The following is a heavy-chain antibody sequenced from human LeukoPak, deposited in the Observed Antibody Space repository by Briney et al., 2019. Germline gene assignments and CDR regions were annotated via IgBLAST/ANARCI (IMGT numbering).Heavy chain of an antibody. V-gene: IGHV3-21*01. CDR2: ISSSSSYI. D-gene: IGHD6-25*01. CDR3: ARDRVAAGAYFDY. J-gene: IGHJ4*02. CDR1: GFTFSIDS. Sequence: GGSLRLSCAASGFTFSIDSMNWVRQAPGKGLEWISSISSSSSYIHYADSVKGRFTISRDNAKNSMYLQMNSLRAEDTAVYYCARDRVAAGAYFDYWGQGTLVTVSS.